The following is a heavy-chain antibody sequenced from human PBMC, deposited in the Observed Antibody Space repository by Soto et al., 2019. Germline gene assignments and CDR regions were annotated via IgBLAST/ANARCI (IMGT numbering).Heavy chain of an antibody. D-gene: IGHD2-15*01. J-gene: IGHJ5*02. CDR3: ARVRGSGGSCARCSWFAP. CDR2: ISAYNGNT. V-gene: IGHV1-18*04. Sequence: VASVKVSCKASGYTFTSYGISWVRQAPGQGLEWMGWISAYNGNTNYAQKLQGRVTMTTDTSTSTAYMELRSLRSDDTAVYYCARVRGSGGSCARCSWFAPWGQGTMVAVSS. CDR1: GYTFTSYG.